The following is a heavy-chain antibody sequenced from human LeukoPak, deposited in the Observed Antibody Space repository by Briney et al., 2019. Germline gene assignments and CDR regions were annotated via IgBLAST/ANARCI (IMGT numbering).Heavy chain of an antibody. CDR1: GGTFSSYA. Sequence: ASVKVSCKASGGTFSSYAISWVRQAPGQGLEWMGWINPNSGGTNYAQKFQGRVTMTRDTSISTAYMELSRPRSDDTAVYYCARAQSGGSWPDWGQGTLVTVSS. CDR2: INPNSGGT. V-gene: IGHV1-2*02. D-gene: IGHD2-15*01. J-gene: IGHJ4*02. CDR3: ARAQSGGSWPD.